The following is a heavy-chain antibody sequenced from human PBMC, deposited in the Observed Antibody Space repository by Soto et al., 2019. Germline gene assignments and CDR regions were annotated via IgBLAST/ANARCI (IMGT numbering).Heavy chain of an antibody. J-gene: IGHJ4*02. V-gene: IGHV3-7*01. CDR1: GFTFSSYW. CDR2: INQDGSEK. D-gene: IGHD2-2*01. CDR3: AREVRGPLY. Sequence: GGSLRLSCAASGFTFSSYWMSWVRQAPGKGLEWVANINQDGSEKYIVDSVKGRFTISRDNAENSLYLQMNSLRAEDTAVYYCAREVRGPLYWGQGILVTVSS.